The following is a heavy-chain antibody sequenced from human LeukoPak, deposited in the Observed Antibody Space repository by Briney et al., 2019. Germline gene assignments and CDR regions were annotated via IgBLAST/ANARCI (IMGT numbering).Heavy chain of an antibody. D-gene: IGHD2-2*01. CDR1: GYTFTSYY. CDR2: INPSGGST. J-gene: IGHJ5*02. V-gene: IGHV1-46*01. CDR3: ARGPFVVVPAAIGDNWFDP. Sequence: ASVKVSCKASGYTFTSYYMHWVRQAPGQGLEWMGIINPSGGSTSYAQKFQGRVTMTRDMSTSTVYMELSSLRSEDTAVYYCARGPFVVVPAAIGDNWFDPWGQGTLVTVSS.